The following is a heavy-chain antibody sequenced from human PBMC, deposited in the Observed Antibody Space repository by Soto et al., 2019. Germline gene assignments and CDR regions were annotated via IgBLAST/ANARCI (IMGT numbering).Heavy chain of an antibody. CDR3: AKHLRTTVTTNSFDWFDL. D-gene: IGHD4-17*01. Sequence: GGSLRLSCAASGFTFSSYAMTWVRQAPGKGLGWVSAISGSGYSTYYADSVKGRFTISRDNSKNTLYLQMNSLRDEDTAVYYCAKHLRTTVTTNSFDWFDLWGQGTLVTVSS. J-gene: IGHJ5*02. CDR1: GFTFSSYA. CDR2: ISGSGYST. V-gene: IGHV3-23*01.